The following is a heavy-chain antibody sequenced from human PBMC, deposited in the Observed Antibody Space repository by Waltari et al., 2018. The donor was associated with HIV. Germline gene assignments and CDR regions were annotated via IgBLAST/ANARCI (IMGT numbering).Heavy chain of an antibody. D-gene: IGHD2-21*01. Sequence: EVQLLESGGGLVQPGGSLRLSCAASGFTFSSYAMSWVRQAPGKGLDWVSFISGSGGSTYYADSVKGRFTISRDNSKNTLYLQMNSLRAEDTAVYYCAKDNRDPLGTLWYWGQGTLVTVSS. V-gene: IGHV3-23*01. CDR2: ISGSGGST. J-gene: IGHJ4*02. CDR1: GFTFSSYA. CDR3: AKDNRDPLGTLWY.